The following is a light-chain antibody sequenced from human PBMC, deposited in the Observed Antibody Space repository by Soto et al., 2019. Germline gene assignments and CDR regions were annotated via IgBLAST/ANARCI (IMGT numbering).Light chain of an antibody. Sequence: DIVMTQSPDSLAVSLGERATINCKSSQSVLYSPNNKNFLTWYQQKPGQPPKLLIYWASTRESGVPDRFSGSGSRTDFALTISSLEAEDVAVYYCQQYYSAPWPFGQGTKVEIK. J-gene: IGKJ1*01. CDR1: QSVLYSPNNKNF. V-gene: IGKV4-1*01. CDR2: WAS. CDR3: QQYYSAPWP.